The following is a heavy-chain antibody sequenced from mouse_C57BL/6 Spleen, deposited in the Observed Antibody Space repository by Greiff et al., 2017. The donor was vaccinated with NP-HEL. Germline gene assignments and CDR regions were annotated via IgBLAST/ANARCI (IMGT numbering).Heavy chain of an antibody. V-gene: IGHV1-47*01. J-gene: IGHJ4*01. CDR1: GYTFTTYP. CDR2: FHPYNDDT. Sequence: QVHVKQSGAELVKPGASVKMSCKASGYTFTTYPIEWMKQNHGKSLEWIGNFHPYNDDTKYNEKFKGKATLTVEKSSSTVYLELSRLTSDDSAVYYCARRVLPHYAMDYWGQGTSVTVSS. D-gene: IGHD1-1*01. CDR3: ARRVLPHYAMDY.